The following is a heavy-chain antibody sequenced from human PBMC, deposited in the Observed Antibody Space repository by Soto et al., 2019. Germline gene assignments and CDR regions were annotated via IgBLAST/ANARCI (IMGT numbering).Heavy chain of an antibody. CDR3: ARVLYNWDIQTYYFFDS. V-gene: IGHV4-39*07. J-gene: IGHJ4*02. CDR1: GGSISSSSYY. Sequence: PSETLSLTCTVSGGSISSSSYYWGWIRQPPGKGLEWIGSIYYSGSTYYNPSLKSRVTISVDTSKNQFSLKLISVTAADTAVYYCARVLYNWDIQTYYFFDSWGQGTLVTVSS. CDR2: IYYSGST. D-gene: IGHD1-1*01.